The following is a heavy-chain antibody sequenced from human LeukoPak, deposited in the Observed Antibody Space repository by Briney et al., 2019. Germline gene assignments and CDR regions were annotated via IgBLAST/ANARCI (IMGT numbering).Heavy chain of an antibody. V-gene: IGHV3-30*18. Sequence: GGSLRLSCAASGFIFSSYGMHWVRQAPGRGLEWVAVRSYDGGNISYTDSVKGRFTISRDNSKNTLYLQMNSLRAEDTAVYYCAKRGYCRGGTCFSHDAFDIWGQGTMVTVSS. CDR2: RSYDGGNI. D-gene: IGHD2-15*01. J-gene: IGHJ3*02. CDR3: AKRGYCRGGTCFSHDAFDI. CDR1: GFIFSSYG.